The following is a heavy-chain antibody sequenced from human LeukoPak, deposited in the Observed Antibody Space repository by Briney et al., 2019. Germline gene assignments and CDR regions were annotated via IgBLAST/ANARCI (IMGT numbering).Heavy chain of an antibody. V-gene: IGHV3-11*01. Sequence: GGSLRLSCAASGFTFSNYYMNWIRQTPGKGLEWVSYFSGSGITTFYAETVEGRFTISRDNTKNSLFLQMDSLRVEDTAVYYCARDLSRGDAFDIWGQGTMVTVSS. CDR1: GFTFSNYY. J-gene: IGHJ3*02. D-gene: IGHD3-10*01. CDR2: FSGSGITT. CDR3: ARDLSRGDAFDI.